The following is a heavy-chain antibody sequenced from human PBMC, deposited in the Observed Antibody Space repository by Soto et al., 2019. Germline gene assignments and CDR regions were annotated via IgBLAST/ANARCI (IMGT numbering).Heavy chain of an antibody. D-gene: IGHD3-16*01. CDR3: ARVSRAHWLTRSGERDFDY. V-gene: IGHV4-34*01. J-gene: IGHJ4*02. Sequence: SETLSLTCAVYGGSFSGYYWSWIRQPPGKGLEWIGEINHSGSTNYNPSLKSRVTISVDTSKNQFSLKLSSVTAADTAVYYCARVSRAHWLTRSGERDFDYWGQGTLVTVSS. CDR2: INHSGST. CDR1: GGSFSGYY.